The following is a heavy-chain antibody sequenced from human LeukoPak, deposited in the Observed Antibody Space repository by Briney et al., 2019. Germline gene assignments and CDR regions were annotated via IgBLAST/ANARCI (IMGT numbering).Heavy chain of an antibody. CDR2: ISSSSSYI. Sequence: GGSLRLSCAASGFTFSSYSMNWVRQAPGKGLEWVSSISSSSSYIYYADSVKGRFTISRDNAKNSLYLQMNSLRAEDTAVYYCARGDRWLQNYFDYWGQGTLVTVSS. D-gene: IGHD5-24*01. V-gene: IGHV3-21*04. J-gene: IGHJ4*02. CDR3: ARGDRWLQNYFDY. CDR1: GFTFSSYS.